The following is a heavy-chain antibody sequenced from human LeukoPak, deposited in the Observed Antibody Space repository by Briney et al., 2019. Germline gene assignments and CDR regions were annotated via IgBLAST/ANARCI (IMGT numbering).Heavy chain of an antibody. J-gene: IGHJ5*02. CDR1: GGTFSSYA. V-gene: IGHV1-69*13. CDR3: ASDRPICSSTSCYRFDP. D-gene: IGHD2-2*01. Sequence: ASVKVSCKASGGTFSSYAISWVRQAPGQGLEWMGGIIPIFGTANYAQKFQGRVTITADESTSTAYMELSSLRSDDTAVYYCASDRPICSSTSCYRFDPWGQGTLVTVSS. CDR2: IIPIFGTA.